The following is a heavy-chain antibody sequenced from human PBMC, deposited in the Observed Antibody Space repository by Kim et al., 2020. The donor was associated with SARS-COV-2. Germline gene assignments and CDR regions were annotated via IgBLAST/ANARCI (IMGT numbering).Heavy chain of an antibody. CDR1: GFTFSSYA. V-gene: IGHV3-23*01. J-gene: IGHJ6*02. D-gene: IGHD1-26*01. CDR3: AKEQSDFRELPSSYYYYGMDV. Sequence: GGSLRLSCAASGFTFSSYAMSWVRQAPGKGLEWVSAISGSGGSTYYADSVKGRFTISRDNSKNTLYLQMNSLRAEDTAVYYCAKEQSDFRELPSSYYYYGMDVWGQGTTVTVSS. CDR2: ISGSGGST.